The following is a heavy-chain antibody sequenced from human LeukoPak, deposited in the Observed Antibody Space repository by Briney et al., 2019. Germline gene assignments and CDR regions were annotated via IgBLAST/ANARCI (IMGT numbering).Heavy chain of an antibody. CDR1: GGSISSGGYY. V-gene: IGHV4-30-2*01. J-gene: IGHJ4*02. CDR2: IYHSGST. D-gene: IGHD3-22*01. CDR3: ARDRASSGRFDY. Sequence: SETLSLTCTVSGGSISSGGYYWSWIRQPPGKGLEWIGYIYHSGSTYYNPSLKSRVTISVDRSKNQFSLKLSSVTAADTAVYYCARDRASSGRFDYWGQGTLVTVSS.